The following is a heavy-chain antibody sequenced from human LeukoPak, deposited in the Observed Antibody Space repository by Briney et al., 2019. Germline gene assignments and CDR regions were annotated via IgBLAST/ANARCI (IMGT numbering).Heavy chain of an antibody. Sequence: PSGTLSLTCTVSGGSLSSSTWWNWVRQPPGKGLEWIGQIYHSGTTNYNPSLKSRVTISVDTSKNQFSLKLSSVTAADTAVYYCARLRQGIVVVPAAIRGGNYYYYMDVWGKGTTVTVSS. J-gene: IGHJ6*03. CDR2: IYHSGTT. V-gene: IGHV4-4*02. CDR1: GGSLSSSTW. CDR3: ARLRQGIVVVPAAIRGGNYYYYMDV. D-gene: IGHD2-2*02.